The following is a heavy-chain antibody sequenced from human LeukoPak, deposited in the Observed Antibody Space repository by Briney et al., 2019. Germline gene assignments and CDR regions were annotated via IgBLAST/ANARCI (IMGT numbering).Heavy chain of an antibody. V-gene: IGHV3-48*03. CDR2: ISSSGSTI. CDR3: AREDGYPRDYFDY. CDR1: GFTFSSYE. Sequence: GGSLRLSCAASGFTFSSYEMNWVRQAPGKGLEWVSYISSSGSTIYYADSVKGRFTISRDNAKNSLCLQMNSLRAEDTAVYYCAREDGYPRDYFDYWGQGTLVTVSS. D-gene: IGHD5-24*01. J-gene: IGHJ4*02.